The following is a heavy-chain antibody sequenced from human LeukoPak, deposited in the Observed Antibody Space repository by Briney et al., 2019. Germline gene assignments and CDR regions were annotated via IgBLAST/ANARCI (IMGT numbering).Heavy chain of an antibody. Sequence: SETLSLTCTVSGGSISSYYWSWIRQPPGKGLEWIGNIYYSGSTNYNPSLKSRLTISVDTSKNQFSLKLSSVTAADTAVYYCARDPWGRRALYMDVWGKGTTVTVSS. V-gene: IGHV4-59*12. J-gene: IGHJ6*03. CDR2: IYYSGST. D-gene: IGHD7-27*01. CDR3: ARDPWGRRALYMDV. CDR1: GGSISSYY.